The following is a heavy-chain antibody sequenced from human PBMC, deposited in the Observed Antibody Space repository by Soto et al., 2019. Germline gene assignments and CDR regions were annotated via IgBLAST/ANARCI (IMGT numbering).Heavy chain of an antibody. D-gene: IGHD3-10*01. J-gene: IGHJ3*02. Sequence: QITLKESGPTLVKPTQTLTLTCTFSGFSLSTSGVGVGWIRQPPGKALEWLALIYLDDDKRYSPSLKSRLTITKDTSKNQVVLTMTNMDPLDTATYSCAHLGDHDAFDIWGQGTMVTVSS. V-gene: IGHV2-5*02. CDR2: IYLDDDK. CDR3: AHLGDHDAFDI. CDR1: GFSLSTSGVG.